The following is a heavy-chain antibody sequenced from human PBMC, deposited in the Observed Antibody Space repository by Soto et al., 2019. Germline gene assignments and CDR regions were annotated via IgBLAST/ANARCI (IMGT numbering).Heavy chain of an antibody. D-gene: IGHD1-1*01. CDR1: GFTFSSYA. Sequence: GGSLRLSCAASGFTFSSYAMSWVRQAPGKGLEWVAEISGSGTSTYYAPPVKGRFIISSDSSKNTLYLQMYSLRAEDTAIYYCAKSLSGLFSLGDCNYWVQGALVTVS. J-gene: IGHJ4*02. CDR3: AKSLSGLFSLGDCNY. V-gene: IGHV3-23*01. CDR2: ISGSGTST.